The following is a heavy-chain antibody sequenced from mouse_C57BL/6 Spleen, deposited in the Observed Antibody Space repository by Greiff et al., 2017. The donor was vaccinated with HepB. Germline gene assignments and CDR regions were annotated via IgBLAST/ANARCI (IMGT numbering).Heavy chain of an antibody. CDR1: GFSLTSYG. Sequence: QVQLKQSGPGLVQPSQSLSITCTVSGFSLTSYGVHWVRQSPGKGLEWLGVIWSGGSTDYNAAFISRLSISKDNSKSQVFFKMNSLQADDTAIYYCASQLGRGSGYFDYWGQGTTLTVSS. CDR3: ASQLGRGSGYFDY. J-gene: IGHJ2*01. CDR2: IWSGGST. V-gene: IGHV2-2*01. D-gene: IGHD4-1*02.